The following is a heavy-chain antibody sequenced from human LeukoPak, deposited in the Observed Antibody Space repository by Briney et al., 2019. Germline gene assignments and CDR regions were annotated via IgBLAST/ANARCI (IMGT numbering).Heavy chain of an antibody. CDR2: ISGDGDNT. D-gene: IGHD3-22*01. Sequence: PGGSVRLSCAASGFTFDDYAMHWVRQAPGKCREWVSLISGDGDNTYYADSVKGRFTISRDNSKNSLYLQMNSLRTENSALYYCARAPTYYYDSSGFCEHWPQSTVVTVSS. CDR1: GFTFDDYA. J-gene: IGHJ1*01. CDR3: ARAPTYYYDSSGFCEH. V-gene: IGHV3-43*02.